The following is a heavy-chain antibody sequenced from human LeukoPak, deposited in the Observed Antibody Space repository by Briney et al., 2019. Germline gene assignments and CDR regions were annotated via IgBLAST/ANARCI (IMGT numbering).Heavy chain of an antibody. Sequence: SETLSLTCAVYGGSFSGYYWSWIRQPPGKGLEWIGEINHSGSTNYNPSLKSRVTISVDTSKNQFSLKLSSVTAADTAVYYCARLNPKSYYYDSSGYWAYWGQGTLVTVSS. CDR1: GGSFSGYY. CDR2: INHSGST. V-gene: IGHV4-34*01. D-gene: IGHD3-22*01. CDR3: ARLNPKSYYYDSSGYWAY. J-gene: IGHJ4*02.